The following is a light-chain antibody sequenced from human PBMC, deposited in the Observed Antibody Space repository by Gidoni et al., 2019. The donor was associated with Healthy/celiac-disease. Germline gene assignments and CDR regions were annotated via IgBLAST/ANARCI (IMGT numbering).Light chain of an antibody. J-gene: IGLJ3*02. CDR2: STS. CDR3: LLYYGGARV. Sequence: QTVETQEPALTVSPGGTVTLTCASSTGAVTSDYYPNWFQQKPAQAPRALIDSTSNKHSWTPARFSGSLLGGKASLTLSGVQPEDEAEYFCLLYYGGARVFGGGTKLTVL. V-gene: IGLV7-43*01. CDR1: TGAVTSDYY.